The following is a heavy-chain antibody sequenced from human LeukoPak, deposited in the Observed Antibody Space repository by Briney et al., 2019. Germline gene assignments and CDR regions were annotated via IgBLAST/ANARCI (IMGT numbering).Heavy chain of an antibody. V-gene: IGHV4-39*07. CDR1: GGSISSSSYY. D-gene: IGHD4-23*01. CDR3: ARNSPRQYYYYYYMDV. Sequence: SVTLSLTCTVSGGSISSSSYYWGWIRQPPGKGLEWIGSIYYSGSTYYNPSLKSRVTISVDTSKNQFSLKLSSVTAADTAVYYCARNSPRQYYYYYYMDVWGKGTTVTVSS. J-gene: IGHJ6*03. CDR2: IYYSGST.